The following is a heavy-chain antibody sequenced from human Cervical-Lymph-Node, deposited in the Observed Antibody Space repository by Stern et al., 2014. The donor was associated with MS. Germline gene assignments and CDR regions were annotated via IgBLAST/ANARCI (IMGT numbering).Heavy chain of an antibody. J-gene: IGHJ4*02. CDR3: AHRDDWQLDFAY. D-gene: IGHD6-6*01. CDR2: IYWDDDT. Sequence: QVTLRESGPTLVIPTQTLTLTCTFSGFSLTTNGVAGGWIPQPPGKALEWLALIYWDDDTRYSPSLKSRLTITKDTSKNQVLLTMTNVEPVDTATYYCAHRDDWQLDFAYWGQGILVTVSS. CDR1: GFSLTTNGVA. V-gene: IGHV2-5*02.